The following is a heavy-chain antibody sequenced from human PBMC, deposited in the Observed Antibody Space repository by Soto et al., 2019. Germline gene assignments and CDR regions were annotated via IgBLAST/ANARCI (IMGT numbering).Heavy chain of an antibody. CDR2: IYYSGST. CDR1: GGSISSYY. V-gene: IGHV4-59*01. Sequence: SETLSLTCTVSGGSISSYYWSWIRQPPGKGLEWIGYIYYSGSTNYNPSLKSRVTISVDTSKNQFSLKLSSVTAADTAVYYCARGKVPLWYYFDYWGQGTLVTVSS. J-gene: IGHJ4*02. D-gene: IGHD5-18*01. CDR3: ARGKVPLWYYFDY.